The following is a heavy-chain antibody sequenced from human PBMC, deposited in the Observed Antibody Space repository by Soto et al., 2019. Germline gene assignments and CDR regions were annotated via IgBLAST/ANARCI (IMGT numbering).Heavy chain of an antibody. CDR1: GFTFSNYG. CDR3: AKEGPITNWYFDY. J-gene: IGHJ4*02. Sequence: QVQLVESGGGVVQPVRSLRLSCAASGFTFSNYGMHWVRQAPGKGLEWVIVISYDGNVAYYADSVKGRFTISRDNSKNTLYLQMNSLRTEDTAMYYCAKEGPITNWYFDYWGQGTLVTVSS. D-gene: IGHD1-1*01. CDR2: ISYDGNVA. V-gene: IGHV3-30*18.